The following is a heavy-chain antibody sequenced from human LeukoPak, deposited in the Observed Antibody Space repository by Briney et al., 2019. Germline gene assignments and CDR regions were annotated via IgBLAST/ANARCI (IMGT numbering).Heavy chain of an antibody. CDR2: IYYCGST. Sequence: SETLSLTCTVSGGSVSSYYWIWIRQPPGKGLEWIGYIYYCGSTNYNPSLKSRVTISVDTSKNQFSLKLTSVTAADTAVYYCARVLSLDYGDFYFDYWGQGTLVTVSS. CDR1: GGSVSSYY. V-gene: IGHV4-59*02. D-gene: IGHD4-17*01. CDR3: ARVLSLDYGDFYFDY. J-gene: IGHJ4*02.